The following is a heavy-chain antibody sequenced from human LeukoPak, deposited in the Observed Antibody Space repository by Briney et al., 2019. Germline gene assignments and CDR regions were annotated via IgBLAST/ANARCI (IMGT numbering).Heavy chain of an antibody. CDR2: IYTSGST. V-gene: IGHV4-4*09. Sequence: SETLSLTCTVSGGTISSYYWSWVRQPPGKGLEWIGYIYTSGSTNYNPSIKSRVTISVDTSKNQLSLKLSSVTAADTAVYYCARRTVPAAIRRGDAFDIWGQGTMVTVSS. CDR3: ARRTVPAAIRRGDAFDI. CDR1: GGTISSYY. D-gene: IGHD2-2*01. J-gene: IGHJ3*02.